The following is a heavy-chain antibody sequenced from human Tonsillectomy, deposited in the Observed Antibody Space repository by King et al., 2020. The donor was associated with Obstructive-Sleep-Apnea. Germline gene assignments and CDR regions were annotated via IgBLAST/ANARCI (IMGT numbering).Heavy chain of an antibody. V-gene: IGHV1-69*01. CDR1: GGTFSSYA. J-gene: IGHJ4*02. CDR3: ARRSYYDSSGYYGTFDY. CDR2: IIPIFGTA. Sequence: QLVQSGAEVKKPGSSVKVSCKASGGTFSSYAISWVRQAPGQGLEWMGGIIPIFGTANYAQKFQGRVTITADESTSTAYMELGSLRSEDTAVYYCARRSYYDSSGYYGTFDYWGQGTLVTVSS. D-gene: IGHD3-22*01.